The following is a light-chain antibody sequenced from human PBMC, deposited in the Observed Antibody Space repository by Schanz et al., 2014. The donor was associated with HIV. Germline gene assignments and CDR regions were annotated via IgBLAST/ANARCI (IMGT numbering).Light chain of an antibody. CDR1: QSVRSN. J-gene: IGKJ1*01. CDR3: QQRYSGWT. CDR2: GAS. Sequence: EIVLTQSPGTLSLSPGERATLSCRASQSVRSNLAWYQQKPGQTPRLLIYGASTRATGIPDRFSGSGSGTEFTLTISSLQSEDFAVYYCQQRYSGWTFGQGTKVEIK. V-gene: IGKV3D-15*01.